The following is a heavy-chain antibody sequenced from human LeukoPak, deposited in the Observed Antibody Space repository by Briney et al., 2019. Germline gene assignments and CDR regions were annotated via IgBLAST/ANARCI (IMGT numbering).Heavy chain of an antibody. CDR2: INHSGST. Sequence: PSETLSLTCAVYGGSFSAYYWSWIRQPPGKGLEWIWEINHSGSTNYNPSLKSRVTISVDTSKNQFSLKLSSATAADTAVYYCARQTFRDFWSGYYVDYWGQGTLVTVSS. CDR3: ARQTFRDFWSGYYVDY. J-gene: IGHJ4*02. D-gene: IGHD3-3*01. V-gene: IGHV4-34*01. CDR1: GGSFSAYY.